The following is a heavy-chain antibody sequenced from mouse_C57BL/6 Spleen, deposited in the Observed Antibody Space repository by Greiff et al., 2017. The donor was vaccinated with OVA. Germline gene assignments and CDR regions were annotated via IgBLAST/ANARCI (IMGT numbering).Heavy chain of an antibody. CDR2: IPNDGGN. J-gene: IGHJ4*01. CDR1: GYSITSGYY. CDR3: AREGGDYYAMDY. Sequence: QLKESGPGLVKPSQSLSLTCSVTGYSITSGYYWNWIRKFPGNKLEWMGYIPNDGGNTYNPSLKNRISITSDTSKTQFFLKLNSRTTEDTATYYCAREGGDYYAMDYWGQGTSVTVAS. V-gene: IGHV3-6*01. D-gene: IGHD1-1*02.